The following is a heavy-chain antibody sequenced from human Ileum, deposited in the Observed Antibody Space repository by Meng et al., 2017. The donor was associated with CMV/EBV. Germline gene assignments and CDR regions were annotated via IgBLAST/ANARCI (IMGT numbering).Heavy chain of an antibody. CDR2: INHSGAT. V-gene: IGHV4-34*01. CDR1: RGSFSGYS. D-gene: IGHD3-3*01. J-gene: IGHJ4*02. CDR3: ARGPFTIFGVVNNLYFSR. Sequence: SETLSLTCAVYRGSFSGYSWSWIRQAPGKGLEWVGEINHSGATNYNPSLKRRVTISVNTSKNQFSLKLSSVTAADTAVYYCARGPFTIFGVVNNLYFSRWGQGTLVTVSS.